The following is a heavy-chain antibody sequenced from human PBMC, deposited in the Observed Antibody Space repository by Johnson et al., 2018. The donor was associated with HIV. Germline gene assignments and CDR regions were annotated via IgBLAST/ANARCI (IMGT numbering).Heavy chain of an antibody. CDR3: AKSTWELRHLDAFDI. V-gene: IGHV3-30*02. J-gene: IGHJ3*02. Sequence: HVQLVESGGGLVQPGGSLRLSCAASGFTFSSYAMSWVRQAPGKGLEWVAVIRCDGSNKYYADSVKGRFTIPRDNSKNTLYLQMNSLGAEDTAVYYCAKSTWELRHLDAFDIWGQGTMVTVSS. D-gene: IGHD1-26*01. CDR2: IRCDGSNK. CDR1: GFTFSSYA.